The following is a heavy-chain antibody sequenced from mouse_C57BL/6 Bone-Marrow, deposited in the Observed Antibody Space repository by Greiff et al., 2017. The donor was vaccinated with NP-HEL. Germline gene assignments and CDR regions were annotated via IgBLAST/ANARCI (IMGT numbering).Heavy chain of an antibody. V-gene: IGHV1-59*01. CDR3: ASPYTTVVDPFAY. CDR1: GYTFTSYW. D-gene: IGHD1-1*01. CDR2: IDPSDSYT. J-gene: IGHJ3*01. Sequence: QVQLKQSGAELVRPGTSVKLSCKASGYTFTSYWMHWVKQRPGQGLAWIGVIDPSDSYTNYNQKFKGKATLTVDTSSSTAYMQLSSLTSEDSAVYYCASPYTTVVDPFAYWGQGTLVTVSA.